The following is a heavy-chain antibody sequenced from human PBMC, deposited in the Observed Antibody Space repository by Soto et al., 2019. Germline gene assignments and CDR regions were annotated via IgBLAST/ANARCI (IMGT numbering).Heavy chain of an antibody. CDR2: IYYSGST. CDR3: ARQRYNWNYYYGMDV. D-gene: IGHD1-20*01. J-gene: IGHJ6*02. Sequence: SETMSLNCTVSGGSISSSSYYRGLIRQPPGKGLEWIGSIYYSGSTYYNPSLKSRVTISVDTSKNQFSLKLSSVTAADTAVYYCARQRYNWNYYYGMDVWGQGTTVTVS. CDR1: GGSISSSSYY. V-gene: IGHV4-39*01.